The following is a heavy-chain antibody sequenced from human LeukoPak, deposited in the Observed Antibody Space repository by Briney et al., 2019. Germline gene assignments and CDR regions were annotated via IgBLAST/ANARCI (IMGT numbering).Heavy chain of an antibody. CDR1: GGSFSGYY. CDR2: INHSGST. V-gene: IGHV4-34*01. J-gene: IGHJ5*02. Sequence: SETLSLTCAAYGGSFSGYYWSWIRQPPGKGLEWIGEINHSGSTNYNPSLKSRVTISVDTSKNQFSLKLSSVTAADTAVYYCARRGGRITMVRGVIAPHGWFDPWGQGTLVTVSS. CDR3: ARRGGRITMVRGVIAPHGWFDP. D-gene: IGHD3-10*01.